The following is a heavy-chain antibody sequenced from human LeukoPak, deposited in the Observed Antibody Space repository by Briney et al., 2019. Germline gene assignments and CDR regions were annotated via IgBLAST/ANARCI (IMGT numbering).Heavy chain of an antibody. J-gene: IGHJ4*02. CDR3: ARGLSGVAATPYYFDY. CDR1: GGSFSGYY. D-gene: IGHD2-15*01. Sequence: SETLSLTCDVYGGSFSGYYWSWIRQPPGKGLEWIGEINHRGSTNYNPSLKSRVTISVDTSKNQFSLKLSSVTAADTAVYYCARGLSGVAATPYYFDYWGQGTLVTVSS. CDR2: INHRGST. V-gene: IGHV4-34*01.